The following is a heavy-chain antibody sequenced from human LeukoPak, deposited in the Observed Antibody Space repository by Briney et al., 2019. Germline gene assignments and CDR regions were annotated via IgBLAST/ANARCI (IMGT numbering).Heavy chain of an antibody. CDR3: ARVRSYGLKSYYYYMDV. CDR1: GGSFSGYY. V-gene: IGHV4-34*01. D-gene: IGHD5-18*01. CDR2: INHSGST. Sequence: PSETLSLTCAVYGGSFSGYYWSWIRKPPGKGLEWIGEINHSGSTNYNPSLKSRVTISVDTSKNQFSLKLSSVTAADTAVYYCARVRSYGLKSYYYYMDVWGKGATVTVSS. J-gene: IGHJ6*03.